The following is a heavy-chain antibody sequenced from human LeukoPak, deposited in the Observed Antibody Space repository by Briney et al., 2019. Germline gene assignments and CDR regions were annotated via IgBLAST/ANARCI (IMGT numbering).Heavy chain of an antibody. J-gene: IGHJ5*02. CDR1: GYSISSGYY. D-gene: IGHD6-13*01. V-gene: IGHV4-38-2*02. CDR2: IYHSGST. CDR3: ASVGYSTEYNWFDP. Sequence: SETLSLTCTVSGYSISSGYYWGWIRQPPGKGLEWIGSIYHSGSTYYNPSLKSRVTISVDTSKNQFSLKLSSVTAADTAVYYCASVGYSTEYNWFDPWGQGTLVTVSS.